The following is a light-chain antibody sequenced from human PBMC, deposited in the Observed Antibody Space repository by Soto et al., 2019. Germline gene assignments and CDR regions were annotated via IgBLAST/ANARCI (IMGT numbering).Light chain of an antibody. V-gene: IGLV3-1*01. CDR2: QDN. J-gene: IGLJ1*01. CDR3: QACDSGTYV. Sequence: SYELTQPPSVSVSPGQTASITCSGPRLGDKFASWYQQRQGQSAVLVISQDNKRPSGLPERFSCSNSGNTATLTIRGTQAVDAADYYCQACDSGTYVFGPGTKLTVL. CDR1: RLGDKF.